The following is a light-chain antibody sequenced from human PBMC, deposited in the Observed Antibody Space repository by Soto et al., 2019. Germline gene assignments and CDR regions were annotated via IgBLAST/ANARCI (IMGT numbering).Light chain of an antibody. J-gene: IGLJ1*01. Sequence: QSALTQPPSASGSPGQSVTISCTGTSSDVGGYNFVSWYQQHPGKAPKLMIYDVSQRSSGVPDRFSGSKSGNTASLTVSGLQDEEEADYYCTSYTVSNTYVFGTGTKLTVL. V-gene: IGLV2-8*01. CDR2: DVS. CDR3: TSYTVSNTYV. CDR1: SSDVGGYNF.